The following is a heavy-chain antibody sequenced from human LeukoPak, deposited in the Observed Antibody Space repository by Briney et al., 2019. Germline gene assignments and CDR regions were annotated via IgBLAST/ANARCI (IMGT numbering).Heavy chain of an antibody. D-gene: IGHD4-17*01. CDR3: ASMNDYGDYFDY. Sequence: PGGSLRLSCAASGFTVSSNYMSWVRQAPGKGLEWVSVIYSGSSTYYADSVKGRFTISRDNSKNTLYLQTNSLRAEDTAVYYCASMNDYGDYFDYWGQGTLVTVSS. CDR1: GFTVSSNY. CDR2: IYSGSST. V-gene: IGHV3-53*01. J-gene: IGHJ4*02.